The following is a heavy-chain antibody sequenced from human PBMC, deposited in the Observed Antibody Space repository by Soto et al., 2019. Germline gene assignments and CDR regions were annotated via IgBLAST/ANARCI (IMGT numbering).Heavy chain of an antibody. J-gene: IGHJ4*02. V-gene: IGHV4-34*01. CDR2: INHSGST. D-gene: IGHD6-13*01. CDR1: GGSFSGYY. CDR3: ARVANRQLIDY. Sequence: PSETLSLTCAVYGGSFSGYYWSWIRQPPGKGLEWIGEINHSGSTNYNPSLKSRVTISVDTSKNQFSLKLSSVTAADTAVYYCARVANRQLIDYWGQGTLVNVSS.